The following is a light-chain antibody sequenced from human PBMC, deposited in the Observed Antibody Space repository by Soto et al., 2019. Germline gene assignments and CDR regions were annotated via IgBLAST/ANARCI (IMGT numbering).Light chain of an antibody. CDR3: SSYTSSITYV. CDR2: DVT. V-gene: IGLV2-14*01. J-gene: IGLJ1*01. CDR1: SSDVGGYNY. Sequence: QSALTQPASVSGSPGQSITISRIGTSSDVGGYNYVSWYQQHPGKAPKLMIYDVTNRPSGVSNRFSGSKSGNTASLTISGLQAEDEADYYCSSYTSSITYVFGTGTKLTVL.